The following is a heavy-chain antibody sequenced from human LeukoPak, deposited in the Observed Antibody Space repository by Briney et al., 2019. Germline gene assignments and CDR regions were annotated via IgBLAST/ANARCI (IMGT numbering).Heavy chain of an antibody. Sequence: LEWIGWINPTSGGTNYAQKFQGRVTMTRDTSISTAYMELSRLRSDDTAVYYCARGGCSSTSCYTGENWFDPWGQGTLVTVSS. J-gene: IGHJ5*02. D-gene: IGHD2-2*02. CDR2: INPTSGGT. V-gene: IGHV1-2*02. CDR3: ARGGCSSTSCYTGENWFDP.